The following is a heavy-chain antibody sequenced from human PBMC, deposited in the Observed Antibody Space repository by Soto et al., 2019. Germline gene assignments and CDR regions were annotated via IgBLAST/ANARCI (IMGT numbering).Heavy chain of an antibody. V-gene: IGHV3-21*01. CDR1: GFTFSSYS. D-gene: IGHD3-22*01. Sequence: PGGSLRLSCAASGFTFSSYSMNWVRQAPGKGLEWVSSISSSSSYIYYADSVKGRFTISRDNAKNSLYLQMNSLRAEDTAVYYCARGWVDNYYDSSGYYQNDAFDIWGQGTMVTVSS. CDR3: ARGWVDNYYDSSGYYQNDAFDI. CDR2: ISSSSSYI. J-gene: IGHJ3*02.